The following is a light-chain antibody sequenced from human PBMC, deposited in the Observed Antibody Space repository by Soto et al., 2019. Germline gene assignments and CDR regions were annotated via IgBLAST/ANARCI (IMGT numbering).Light chain of an antibody. CDR1: SSDVGAYNH. CDR2: DVS. CDR3: SSYTSRSTLYV. V-gene: IGLV2-14*01. J-gene: IGLJ1*01. Sequence: QSVLTQPASVSGSPGQSITISCTGTSSDVGAYNHVSWYQQHPGKAPKLMIYDVSDRPSGVSNRFSGSKSGNAASLTISGLQAEDEADYYCSSYTSRSTLYVFGTGTKLTVL.